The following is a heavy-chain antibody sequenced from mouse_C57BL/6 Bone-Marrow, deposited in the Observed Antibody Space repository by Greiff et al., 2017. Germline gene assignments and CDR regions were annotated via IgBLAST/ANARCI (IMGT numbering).Heavy chain of an antibody. CDR2: LLPSIGRT. D-gene: IGHD1-1*01. J-gene: IGHJ2*01. Sequence: QVQLQQSGSELRSPGSSVKLSCKDFDSEVFPIAYMSWVRQKPGHGFEWIGGLLPSIGRTIYGEKFEDNATLDADTLSNTAYLELNSLTSEDSAIYYCARGPYYYGSSPPDYWGQGTTLTVSS. V-gene: IGHV15-2*01. CDR3: ARGPYYYGSSPPDY. CDR1: DSEVFPIAY.